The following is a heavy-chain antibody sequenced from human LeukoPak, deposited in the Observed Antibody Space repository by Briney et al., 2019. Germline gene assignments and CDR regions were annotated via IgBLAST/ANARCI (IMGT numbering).Heavy chain of an antibody. D-gene: IGHD3-3*01. Sequence: SETLSLTCTVSGGSISSSSYYWGWIRQPPGKGLEWIGSIYYSGSTYYNPSLKGRVTISVDTSKNQFSLKLSSVTAADTAVYYCARHRYYDFWSGYGTLDYWGQGTLVTVSS. V-gene: IGHV4-39*01. J-gene: IGHJ4*02. CDR2: IYYSGST. CDR1: GGSISSSSYY. CDR3: ARHRYYDFWSGYGTLDY.